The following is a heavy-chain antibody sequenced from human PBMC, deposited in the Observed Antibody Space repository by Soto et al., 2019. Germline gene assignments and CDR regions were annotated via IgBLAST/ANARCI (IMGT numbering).Heavy chain of an antibody. Sequence: QVQLVQSGAEVKKPGASVKVSCKASGYTFTSYDINWVRQATGQGLEWMGWMNPNSGNTGYAQKFQGRVTMTRDTSISTADMELSSLRSEDTAVYYCARGSLVQLERRLGYYYYTDVWGKGTTVTVSS. CDR3: ARGSLVQLERRLGYYYYTDV. CDR2: MNPNSGNT. V-gene: IGHV1-8*01. J-gene: IGHJ6*03. CDR1: GYTFTSYD. D-gene: IGHD1-1*01.